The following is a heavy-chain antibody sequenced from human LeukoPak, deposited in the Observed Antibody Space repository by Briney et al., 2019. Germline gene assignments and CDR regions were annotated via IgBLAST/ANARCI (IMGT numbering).Heavy chain of an antibody. V-gene: IGHV4-34*01. J-gene: IGHJ4*02. Sequence: PSETLSLTCGVYGGSFSSYYWSWIRQPPGKRLEWIGEINHSGSTYYNPSLKSRVTISVDTSKNQFSLKLSSVTAADTAVYYCARDRDGYHYWGQGTLVTVSS. CDR3: ARDRDGYHY. CDR2: INHSGST. CDR1: GGSFSSYY. D-gene: IGHD5-24*01.